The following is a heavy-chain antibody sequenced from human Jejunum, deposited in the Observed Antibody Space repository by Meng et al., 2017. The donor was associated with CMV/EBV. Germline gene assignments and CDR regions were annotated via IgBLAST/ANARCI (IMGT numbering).Heavy chain of an antibody. D-gene: IGHD4-17*01. CDR3: ARVRGLDV. CDR2: ISSGSTYI. Sequence: LSCAASGFPFGSYSMNWVRQAPGKGLEWVAYISSGSTYIYYADSVKGRFTISRDNAKNLLYLQMNSLRAEDTAVYYCARVRGLDVWGQGTTVTVSS. CDR1: GFPFGSYS. V-gene: IGHV3-21*01. J-gene: IGHJ6*02.